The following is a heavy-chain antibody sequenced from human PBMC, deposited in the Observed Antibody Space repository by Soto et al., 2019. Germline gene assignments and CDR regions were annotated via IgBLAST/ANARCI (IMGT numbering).Heavy chain of an antibody. CDR3: ARTRSFTLGFYYDGMDV. V-gene: IGHV5-51*01. Sequence: ESLKISCKGSGYSCTSYWIGWVRQMPGKDLEWMGIIYPGDSDTRYSPSFQGQVTISADKSLRTAYLQWTSLKASDTALYYCARTRSFTLGFYYDGMDVWGQGTTVTVSS. J-gene: IGHJ6*02. D-gene: IGHD6-6*01. CDR1: GYSCTSYW. CDR2: IYPGDSDT.